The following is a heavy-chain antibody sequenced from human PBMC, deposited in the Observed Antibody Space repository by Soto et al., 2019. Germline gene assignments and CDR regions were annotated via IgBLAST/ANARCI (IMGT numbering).Heavy chain of an antibody. CDR1: GDTFSIYT. Sequence: QVQLVQSGSEVKKPGSSVKVSCKASGDTFSIYTISWVRQAPGQGLEWMGRVIPIFDITSYTQRFQGRVTITADKSTTTVYMELSSLRSEDTAVYYCARDRDNSNWPNFDFRGQGTLVTVSS. J-gene: IGHJ4*02. V-gene: IGHV1-69*02. CDR3: ARDRDNSNWPNFDF. CDR2: VIPIFDIT. D-gene: IGHD6-13*01.